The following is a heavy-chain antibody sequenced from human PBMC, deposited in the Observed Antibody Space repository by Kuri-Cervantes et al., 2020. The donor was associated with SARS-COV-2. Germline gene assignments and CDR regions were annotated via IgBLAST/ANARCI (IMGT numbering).Heavy chain of an antibody. D-gene: IGHD2-2*01. Sequence: ASVKVSCKASGYTFISYYMHWVRQAPGQGLEWMGIINPSGGSTSYAQKLQGRVTMTRVTSKSTDYMELSRLRSEDTDDYYCAREGAEVGPAAFRFYYYGMDVWGQGTTVTVSS. CDR2: INPSGGST. CDR3: AREGAEVGPAAFRFYYYGMDV. J-gene: IGHJ6*02. CDR1: GYTFISYY. V-gene: IGHV1-46*03.